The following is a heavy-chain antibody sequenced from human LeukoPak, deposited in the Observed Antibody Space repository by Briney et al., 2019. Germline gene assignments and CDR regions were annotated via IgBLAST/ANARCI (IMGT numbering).Heavy chain of an antibody. V-gene: IGHV4-59*08. CDR1: GGSISSYY. D-gene: IGHD5-12*01. J-gene: IGHJ4*02. Sequence: SETLSLTCTVSGGSISSYYWSWIRQPPGKGLEWIGYIHYSGSTNCNTSLKSRVTISLDTSKNQFSLNLSSVTAADTAVYYCARLGFSGYSLDYWGQGTLITVSS. CDR2: IHYSGST. CDR3: ARLGFSGYSLDY.